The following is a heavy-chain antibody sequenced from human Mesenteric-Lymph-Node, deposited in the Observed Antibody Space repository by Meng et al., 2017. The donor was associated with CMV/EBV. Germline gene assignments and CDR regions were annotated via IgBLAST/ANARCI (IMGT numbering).Heavy chain of an antibody. J-gene: IGHJ6*02. Sequence: SETLSLTCTVSGDSISSYYWSWIRQPPGKGLEWIGYIYYSGSTNYNPSLKSRVTISVDTSKNQFSLKLSSVTAADTAVYYCARGGDPRDYYYGMDVWGQGTTVTVSS. D-gene: IGHD7-27*01. CDR1: GDSISSYY. V-gene: IGHV4-59*01. CDR3: ARGGDPRDYYYGMDV. CDR2: IYYSGST.